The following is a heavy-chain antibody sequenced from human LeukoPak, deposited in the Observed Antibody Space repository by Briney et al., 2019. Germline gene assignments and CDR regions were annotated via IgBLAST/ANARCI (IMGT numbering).Heavy chain of an antibody. CDR3: ARGLNYDSRRDFDY. D-gene: IGHD3-3*01. CDR2: IAASGTT. CDR1: GGSIESYY. Sequence: KPSETLSLTCSVSGGSIESYYWSWIRQPPGKGLEFIGYIAASGTTKHNPSLKSRVTISVDTSKNQFSLKLSSVTAADTAMYYCARGLNYDSRRDFDYWGQGTLVTVSS. V-gene: IGHV4-4*08. J-gene: IGHJ4*02.